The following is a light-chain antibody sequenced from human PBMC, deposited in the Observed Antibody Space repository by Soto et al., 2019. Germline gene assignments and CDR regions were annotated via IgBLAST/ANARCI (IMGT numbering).Light chain of an antibody. J-gene: IGLJ3*02. V-gene: IGLV4-69*01. CDR3: QTWGTGIQV. CDR2: VNSDGSH. Sequence: QSVLTQSPSASASLGASVKFTCTLSSGHSHYAIAWHQQQPEKGPRYLMRVNSDGSHTKGDGIPDRFSGSSSGSERYLTISSLQSEDEADYYCQTWGTGIQVFGGGTKLTVL. CDR1: SGHSHYA.